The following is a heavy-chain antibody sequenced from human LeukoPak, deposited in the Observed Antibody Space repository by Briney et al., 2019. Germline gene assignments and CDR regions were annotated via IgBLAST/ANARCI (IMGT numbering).Heavy chain of an antibody. CDR3: TKDPNGDYVGAFDP. CDR1: GFTFSTFA. D-gene: IGHD4-17*01. Sequence: PGGSLRLSCAASGFTFSTFAMTWVRQAPGKGLEWVSSITGTHFTPYNTGSVKGRFNISRDNSKNTLYLQMNSLRADDTAVYYCTKDPNGDYVGAFDPWGQGTLVTVSS. J-gene: IGHJ5*02. V-gene: IGHV3-23*01. CDR2: ITGTHFTP.